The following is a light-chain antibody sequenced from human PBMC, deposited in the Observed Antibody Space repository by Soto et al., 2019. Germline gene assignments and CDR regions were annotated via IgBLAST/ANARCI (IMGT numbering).Light chain of an antibody. V-gene: IGKV1D-12*01. CDR1: QGINNW. CDR2: TTS. Sequence: DIQMTQSASSVSASVGDRVTITYRASQGINNWLAWYQQKPGKAPKLLIYTTSSLQSGVPSRFSGSGSGTDFTLTISSLQPEDSATYYCQQANSFPFTFGGGTKVEIK. J-gene: IGKJ4*01. CDR3: QQANSFPFT.